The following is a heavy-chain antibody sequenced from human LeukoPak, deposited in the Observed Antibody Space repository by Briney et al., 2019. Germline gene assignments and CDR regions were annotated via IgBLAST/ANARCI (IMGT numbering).Heavy chain of an antibody. D-gene: IGHD1-26*01. V-gene: IGHV1-2*06. CDR3: ASTIGSYDFEFDY. Sequence: GASVTVSCKASGYTFTGYYMHWVRQAPGQGLEWMGRINPNSGGTNYAQKFQGRVTMTRDTSISTAYMELSRLRSDDTAVYYCASTIGSYDFEFDYWGQGTLVTVSS. J-gene: IGHJ4*02. CDR1: GYTFTGYY. CDR2: INPNSGGT.